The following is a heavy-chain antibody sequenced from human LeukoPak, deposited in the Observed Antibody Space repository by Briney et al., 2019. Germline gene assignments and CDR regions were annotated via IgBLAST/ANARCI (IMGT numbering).Heavy chain of an antibody. CDR1: GYTLTELS. J-gene: IGHJ6*02. CDR2: FDPEDGET. D-gene: IGHD3-9*01. CDR3: ATDRYYDILTGDYGMDV. V-gene: IGHV1-24*01. Sequence: ASVKVSCKVSGYTLTELSMHWVRQAPGKGLEWMGGFDPEDGETIYAQKFQGRVTMTEDTSTDTAYMELSSLRSEDTAVYYCATDRYYDILTGDYGMDVWGQGTMVTVSS.